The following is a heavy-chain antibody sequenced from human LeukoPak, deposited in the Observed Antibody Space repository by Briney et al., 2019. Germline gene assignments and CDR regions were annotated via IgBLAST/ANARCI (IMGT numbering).Heavy chain of an antibody. J-gene: IGHJ4*02. CDR3: ARRGYRWNYVVFIF. D-gene: IGHD1-7*01. V-gene: IGHV1-2*02. Sequence: ASVKVSCKASGYTFTGYYMHWVRQAPGQGLEWMGWINPNSGGTNYAQKFRGRVTMTRDTSISTAYMELSRLRSDDTAVYYCARRGYRWNYVVFIFWGQGTLVTVSS. CDR1: GYTFTGYY. CDR2: INPNSGGT.